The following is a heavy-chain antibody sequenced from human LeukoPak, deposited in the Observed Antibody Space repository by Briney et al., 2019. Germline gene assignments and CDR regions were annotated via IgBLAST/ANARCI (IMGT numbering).Heavy chain of an antibody. D-gene: IGHD6-19*01. J-gene: IGHJ6*02. CDR1: GFTFSSYA. CDR3: ANTYSSGWYSAYYYGMDV. Sequence: GRSLRLSCAASGFTFSSYAMSWVRQAPGKGLEWVSAISGSGSNTYYADSVKGRFTISRDNSKNTLYLQMNSLRADDTAVYYCANTYSSGWYSAYYYGMDVWGQGTTVTVSS. CDR2: ISGSGSNT. V-gene: IGHV3-23*01.